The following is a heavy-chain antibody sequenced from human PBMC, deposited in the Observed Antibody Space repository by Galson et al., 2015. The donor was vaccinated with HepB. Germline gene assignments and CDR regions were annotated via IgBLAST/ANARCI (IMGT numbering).Heavy chain of an antibody. V-gene: IGHV2-5*02. D-gene: IGHD4/OR15-4a*01. CDR2: VYWDDDK. CDR1: GFSLNTSGVG. CDR3: ARSSSLTINY. J-gene: IGHJ4*02. Sequence: ALVKPTQTLTLTCTFSGFSLNTSGVGVGWIRQPPGRALECLALVYWDDDKRYSPSLRSRLTITKDTSKSEVVLTVTNMDPVDTATYYCARSSSLTINYWGQGTLVTVSS.